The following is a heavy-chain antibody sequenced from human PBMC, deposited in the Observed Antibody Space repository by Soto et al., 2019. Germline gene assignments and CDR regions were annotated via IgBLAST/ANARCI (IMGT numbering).Heavy chain of an antibody. CDR3: ALSLVPTYYYYGSEV. J-gene: IGHJ6*04. D-gene: IGHD2-2*01. CDR2: IDPSDSYT. CDR1: GYSFTSYW. Sequence: GESLKISCKGSGYSFTSYWISWVRQIPWKGLEWMGRIDPSDSYTNYSPSFQGHVTISADKSISTAYLQWSSLKASDTAMYYCALSLVPTYYYYGSEVLGKQTTVLASS. V-gene: IGHV5-10-1*01.